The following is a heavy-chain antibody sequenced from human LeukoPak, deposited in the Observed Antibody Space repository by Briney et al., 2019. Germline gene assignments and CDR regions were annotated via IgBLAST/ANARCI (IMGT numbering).Heavy chain of an antibody. CDR1: GGTFSSYA. J-gene: IGHJ4*02. D-gene: IGHD5-18*01. Sequence: SVKVSCKASGGTFSSYAISWVRQAPGQGLEWMGGIIPIFGTANYAQKFQGRVTITADESTSTAYMELSSLRSEDTAVYYCAREDVGTAILFDYWGQGTLVTVSS. CDR3: AREDVGTAILFDY. V-gene: IGHV1-69*13. CDR2: IIPIFGTA.